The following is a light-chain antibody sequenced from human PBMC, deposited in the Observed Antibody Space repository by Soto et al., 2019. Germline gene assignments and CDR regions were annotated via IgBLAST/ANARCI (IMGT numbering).Light chain of an antibody. CDR2: RDS. V-gene: IGLV3-9*01. CDR3: QVWDSSTYVV. Sequence: SSELTQPLSVSVALGQTARITCGGNNIGSKNVHWYQQKPGQAPVLVIYRDSNRPSGIAERFSGSNSGNTATLTISRAQAGDEADYYCQVWDSSTYVVFGGGTKLTVL. J-gene: IGLJ2*01. CDR1: NIGSKN.